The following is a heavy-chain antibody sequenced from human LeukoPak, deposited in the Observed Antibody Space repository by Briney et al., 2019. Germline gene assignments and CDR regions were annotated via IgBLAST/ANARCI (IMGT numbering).Heavy chain of an antibody. CDR2: TYYRSKWYS. CDR3: ARVRVAASPGYCYYGMDV. CDR1: GDSVSSNSAA. Sequence: SQTLSLTCAISGDSVSSNSAAWNWIRQSPSRGLEWLGRTYYRSKWYSDYAVSVKSRITINPDTSKNQFSLQLNSVTPEDTAVYYCARVRVAASPGYCYYGMDVWGKGTTVTVSS. D-gene: IGHD2-15*01. J-gene: IGHJ6*04. V-gene: IGHV6-1*01.